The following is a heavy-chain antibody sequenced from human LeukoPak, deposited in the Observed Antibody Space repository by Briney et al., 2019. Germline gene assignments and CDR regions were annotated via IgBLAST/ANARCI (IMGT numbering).Heavy chain of an antibody. CDR2: IIPIFGTA. CDR1: GGTFSSYA. J-gene: IGHJ4*02. V-gene: IGHV1-69*13. D-gene: IGHD5-18*01. CDR3: ARSGYSYGCKDY. Sequence: ASVKVSCKASGGTFSSYAISWVRQAPGQGLEWMGGIIPIFGTANYAQKFQGRVTITADESTSTAYMELGSLRSEDTAVYYCARSGYSYGCKDYWGQGTPVTVSS.